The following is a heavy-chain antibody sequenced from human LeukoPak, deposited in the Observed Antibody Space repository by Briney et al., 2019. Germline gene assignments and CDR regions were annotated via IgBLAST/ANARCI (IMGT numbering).Heavy chain of an antibody. V-gene: IGHV4-30-2*01. CDR1: GGSISSGGYY. D-gene: IGHD1-26*01. J-gene: IGHJ4*02. CDR2: IYHSGST. Sequence: SQTLSLTCTVSGGSISSGGYYWSWIRQPPGKGLEWIGYIYHSGSTYYNPSHKSRVTISVDRSKNQFSLKLSSVTAADTAVYYCARDPSRPYSGTNPGDDYWGQGTLVTVSS. CDR3: ARDPSRPYSGTNPGDDY.